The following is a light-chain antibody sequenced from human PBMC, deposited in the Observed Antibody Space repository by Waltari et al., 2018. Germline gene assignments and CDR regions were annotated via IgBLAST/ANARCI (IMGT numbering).Light chain of an antibody. V-gene: IGKV4-1*01. CDR2: WAS. CDR3: QQYYTIPLT. Sequence: DIVITQSPDPLTVSLGERATINCTSRHSVLHSSNTQNYLAGYQQKPRRPPRLLIYWASTREAGVPDRISGGRSAADFTPTISSLQDQDDAVYYCQQYYTIPLTFGQGTRLEIK. CDR1: HSVLHSSNTQNY. J-gene: IGKJ5*01.